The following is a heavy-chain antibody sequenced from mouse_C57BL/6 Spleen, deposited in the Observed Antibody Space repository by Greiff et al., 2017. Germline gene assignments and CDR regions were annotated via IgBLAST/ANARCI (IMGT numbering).Heavy chain of an antibody. CDR3: ARAVDYDHYFDY. J-gene: IGHJ2*01. CDR2: ISYDGSN. CDR1: GYSITSGYY. D-gene: IGHD2-4*01. Sequence: EVQLQESGPGLVKPSQSLSLTCSVTGYSITSGYYWNWIRQFPGNKLEWMGYISYDGSNNYNPSLKNRISITRDTSTNQFFLKLNSVTTEDTATYYCARAVDYDHYFDYWGQGTTLTVSS. V-gene: IGHV3-6*01.